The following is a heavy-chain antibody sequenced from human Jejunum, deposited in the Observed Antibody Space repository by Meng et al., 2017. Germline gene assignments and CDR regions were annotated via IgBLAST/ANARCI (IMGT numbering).Heavy chain of an antibody. J-gene: IGHJ4*02. CDR2: IYWDDDK. CDR3: AKDWSDTAFDY. CDR1: GLSLTVSGVG. V-gene: IGHV2-5*02. Sequence: QITLKVSCPALVKPTPTLTLTCTFSGLSLTVSGVGVGWIRQPPGKALEWLALIYWDDDKRYSPSLKSRLSITKDTSKNQVVLTMTNVDPVDTATYYCAKDWSDTAFDYWGQGTLVTVSS. D-gene: IGHD3-9*01.